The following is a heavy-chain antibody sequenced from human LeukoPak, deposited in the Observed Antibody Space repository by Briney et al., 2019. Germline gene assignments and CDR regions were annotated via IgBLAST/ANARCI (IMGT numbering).Heavy chain of an antibody. D-gene: IGHD1-26*01. J-gene: IGHJ4*02. CDR2: IDPSDSHI. V-gene: IGHV5-10-1*01. CDR1: GYSFTSNW. CDR3: ARQGKGSYRRDFDY. Sequence: GGSLRLSCKGSGYSFTSNWISWVRQMPGKGLEWMGRIDPSDSHINYSPSFQGHVTISVDKSISTAYLQWSSLRASDTAMYYCARQGKGSYRRDFDYWGQGTLVTVSS.